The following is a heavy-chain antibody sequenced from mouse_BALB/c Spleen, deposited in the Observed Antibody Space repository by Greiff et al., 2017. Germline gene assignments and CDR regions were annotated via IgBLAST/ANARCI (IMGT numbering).Heavy chain of an antibody. Sequence: EVQRVESGGGLVKPGGSLKLSCAASGFAFSSYDMSWVRQTPEKRLEWVAYISSGGGSTYYPDTVKGRFTISRDNAKNTLYLQMSSLKSEDTAMYYCARRITTSLFDYWGQGTTLTVSS. CDR3: ARRITTSLFDY. CDR1: GFAFSSYD. V-gene: IGHV5-12-1*01. J-gene: IGHJ2*01. CDR2: ISSGGGST. D-gene: IGHD1-1*01.